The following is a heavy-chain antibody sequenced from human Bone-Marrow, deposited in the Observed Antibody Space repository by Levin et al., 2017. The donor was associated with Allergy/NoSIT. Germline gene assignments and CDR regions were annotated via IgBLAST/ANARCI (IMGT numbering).Heavy chain of an antibody. CDR1: GFTFSTYW. CDR3: ARNLWIQPFYYYYYGMDV. V-gene: IGHV3-74*01. D-gene: IGHD5-18*01. Sequence: PGGSLRLSCAASGFTFSTYWMHWVRQAPGKGLVWVSRINSDVSTTIYADSVRGRFTISRDNAKNTLYLQMNSLRAEDTAVYYCARNLWIQPFYYYYYGMDVWGPGTTVTVSS. J-gene: IGHJ6*02. CDR2: INSDVSTT.